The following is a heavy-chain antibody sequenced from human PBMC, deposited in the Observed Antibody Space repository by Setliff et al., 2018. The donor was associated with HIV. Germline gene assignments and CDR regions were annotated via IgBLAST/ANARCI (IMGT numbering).Heavy chain of an antibody. CDR2: IIAGDGRT. CDR3: AMGRKKVTTDDAFDI. V-gene: IGHV1-3*01. J-gene: IGHJ3*02. CDR1: GYTFINYG. Sequence: ASVKVSCKASGYTFINYGIHWVRQAPGQRPQWMGWIIAGDGRTKYSQDFQGRVTFTSDTSATTAYMELSSLRSEDTAVYYCAMGRKKVTTDDAFDIWGQGTMVTVSS. D-gene: IGHD4-17*01.